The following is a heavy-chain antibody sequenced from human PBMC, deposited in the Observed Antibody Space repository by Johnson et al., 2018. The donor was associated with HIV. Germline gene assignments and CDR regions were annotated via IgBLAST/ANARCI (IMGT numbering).Heavy chain of an antibody. CDR2: IYSGGST. CDR1: GFTVSSNY. CDR3: ARDRVGGTYDSFDI. D-gene: IGHD1-26*01. J-gene: IGHJ3*02. Sequence: VQLVESGGGLIQPGGSLRLSCAASGFTVSSNYMSWVRQAPGKGLEWVSVIYSGGSTYYADSVKGRFTISRDNSKNTLYLQMNSLGAEDTAVYYCARDRVGGTYDSFDIWGQGTMVTVSS. V-gene: IGHV3-53*01.